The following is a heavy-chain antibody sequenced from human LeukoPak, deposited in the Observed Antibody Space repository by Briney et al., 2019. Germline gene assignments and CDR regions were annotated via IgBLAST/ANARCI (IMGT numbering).Heavy chain of an antibody. CDR3: AKSKFPYDSNGWHGYFDF. CDR1: GFTFSSYA. V-gene: IGHV3-23*01. D-gene: IGHD3-22*01. J-gene: IGHJ4*02. CDR2: ISGSGGST. Sequence: GGSLRLSCAASGFTFSSYAMTWVRQAPGKGLEWVSSISGSGGSTYYADSVKGRFTISRDNSKTTLFLQMNSLRGQDSAVNDCAKSKFPYDSNGWHGYFDFWGQGTLVTVSS.